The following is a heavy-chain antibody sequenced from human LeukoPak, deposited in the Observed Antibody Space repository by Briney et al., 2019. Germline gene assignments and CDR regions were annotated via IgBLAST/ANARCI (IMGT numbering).Heavy chain of an antibody. CDR3: ARDQSPKWGLGERHFDY. D-gene: IGHD7-27*01. Sequence: GGSLRLSCAASGFNFFTYGMHWVRQAPGKGLEWVAVMKHDGTDIYYADSVKGRFTISRDNSKNTVYLQMNSLRVEDTAGYYCARDQSPKWGLGERHFDYWGLGTLVTVSS. J-gene: IGHJ4*02. V-gene: IGHV3-33*05. CDR1: GFNFFTYG. CDR2: MKHDGTDI.